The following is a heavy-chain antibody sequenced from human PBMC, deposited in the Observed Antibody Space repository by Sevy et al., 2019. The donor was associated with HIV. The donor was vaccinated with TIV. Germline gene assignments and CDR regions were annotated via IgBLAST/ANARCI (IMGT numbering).Heavy chain of an antibody. CDR3: ASPGGYRYGSLLDN. J-gene: IGHJ4*02. CDR2: INPNSGDT. Sequence: ASVKVTSKASGYTFTDYFMHWVRQAPGQGLEWMAWINPNSGDTKYAQKFQGRVTVTRDTSIRTAYMELSRLRVDDTAVYYCASPGGYRYGSLLDNWGQGTLVTVSS. D-gene: IGHD5-18*01. CDR1: GYTFTDYF. V-gene: IGHV1-2*02.